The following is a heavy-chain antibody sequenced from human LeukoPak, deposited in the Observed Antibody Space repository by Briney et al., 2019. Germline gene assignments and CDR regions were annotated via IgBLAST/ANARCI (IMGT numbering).Heavy chain of an antibody. V-gene: IGHV1-69*04. J-gene: IGHJ4*02. Sequence: SVKVSGTPSKRTFTKYAIMWGPQAPGQGLEWMGRIIPILNITHYAQKFQGRVTIAADKSTSTAYMELSSLRSEDTAMYYCARDDDRAREIDYWGQGTLVTVSS. CDR3: ARDDDRAREIDY. CDR2: IIPILNIT. D-gene: IGHD3-22*01. CDR1: KRTFTKYA.